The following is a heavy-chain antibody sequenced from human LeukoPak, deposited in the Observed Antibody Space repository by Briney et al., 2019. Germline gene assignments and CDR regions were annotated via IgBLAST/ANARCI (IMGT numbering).Heavy chain of an antibody. CDR1: GYRFTTYW. D-gene: IGHD5-24*01. V-gene: IGHV5-51*01. Sequence: GESLKISCKDSGYRFTTYWIVWVRQMPGKGLEWMGIIYPGDSDIRYRPSFRGQVTISADKSISTAYLQWSSLRASDTAMYYCARLISRGTGYNYLDDWGQGTLVTVSS. J-gene: IGHJ4*02. CDR2: IYPGDSDI. CDR3: ARLISRGTGYNYLDD.